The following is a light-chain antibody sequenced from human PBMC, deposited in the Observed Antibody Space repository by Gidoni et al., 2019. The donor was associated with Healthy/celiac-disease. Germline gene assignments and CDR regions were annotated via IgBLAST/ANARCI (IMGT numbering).Light chain of an antibody. V-gene: IGKV1-39*01. CDR3: QQSYSTLLYT. Sequence: DIPMTQSRSSLSASVGDRVTITCRASQSISSYLNWYQQKPGKAPKLLIYAASSLQSGVPSRFSGSGSGTDFTLTIRSLQPEDFATYYCQQSYSTLLYTFGQGTKLEIK. J-gene: IGKJ2*01. CDR1: QSISSY. CDR2: AAS.